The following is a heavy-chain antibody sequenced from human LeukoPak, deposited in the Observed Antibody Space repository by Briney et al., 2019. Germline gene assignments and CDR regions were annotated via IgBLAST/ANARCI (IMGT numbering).Heavy chain of an antibody. CDR1: GGSISSNNYY. V-gene: IGHV4-39*01. J-gene: IGHJ6*03. Sequence: PSETLSHTCTVSGGSISSNNYYWGWIRQPPGKGLEWIGSIYYSGSSYYNPSLKSRVTISVDTSKNQFSLKLSSVTAADTAVYYCARQFYYYYYLHGWGKGNTVTVSS. CDR3: ARQFYYYYYLHG. CDR2: IYYSGSS.